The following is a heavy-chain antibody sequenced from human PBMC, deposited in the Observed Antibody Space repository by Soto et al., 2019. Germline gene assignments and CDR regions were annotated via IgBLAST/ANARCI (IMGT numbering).Heavy chain of an antibody. CDR2: ISGSGGST. V-gene: IGHV3-23*01. CDR3: AKDQLYRYYYYGAPSFDY. Sequence: PGGSLRLSCAASGFTFSSYAMSWVRQAPGKGLEWVSAISGSGGSTYYADSVKGRFTISRDNSKNTLYLQMNSLRAEDTAVYYCAKDQLYRYYYYGAPSFDYWGQGTLVTVSS. D-gene: IGHD1-26*01. CDR1: GFTFSSYA. J-gene: IGHJ4*02.